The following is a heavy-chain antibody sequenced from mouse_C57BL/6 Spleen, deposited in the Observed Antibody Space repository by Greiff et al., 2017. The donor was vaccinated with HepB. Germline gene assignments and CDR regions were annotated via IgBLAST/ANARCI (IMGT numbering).Heavy chain of an antibody. CDR1: GYTFTDYA. CDR2: ISTYYGDA. J-gene: IGHJ4*01. D-gene: IGHD1-1*01. CDR3: AYYGSSFYAMDY. Sequence: VQLKESGPELVRPGVSVKISCKGSGYTFTDYAMHWVKQSHAKSLEWIGVISTYYGDASYNQKFKDKATMTVDKSSSTAYMELARLTSEDSAVYYCAYYGSSFYAMDYWGQGTSVTVSS. V-gene: IGHV1-67*01.